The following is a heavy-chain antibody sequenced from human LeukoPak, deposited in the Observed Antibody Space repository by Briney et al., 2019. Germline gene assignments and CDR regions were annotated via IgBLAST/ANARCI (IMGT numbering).Heavy chain of an antibody. V-gene: IGHV1-46*01. J-gene: IGHJ6*03. D-gene: IGHD5-18*01. CDR2: INPNGGST. CDR1: GYTFTSYY. CDR3: ARYGYSYGQSPSQIGYYYYMDV. Sequence: ASVKVSCKASGYTFTSYYMHWVRQAPGQGLEWMGIINPNGGSTSYAQKFQGRVTMTRDMSTSTVYMELSSLRSEDTAVYYCARYGYSYGQSPSQIGYYYYMDVWGKGTTVTVSS.